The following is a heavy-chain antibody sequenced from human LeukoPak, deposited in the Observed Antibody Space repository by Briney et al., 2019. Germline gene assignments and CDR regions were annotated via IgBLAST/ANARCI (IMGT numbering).Heavy chain of an antibody. V-gene: IGHV3-66*01. CDR2: IYSGGST. J-gene: IGHJ3*02. CDR3: ASASGATYDAFDI. Sequence: PGGSLRLSCAASGFTVSSNYMSWVRQAPGKGLEWVSVIYSGGSTYYADSVKGRFTISRDNSKNTLYLQMNSLRAEDTAVYYCASASGATYDAFDIWGQGTMVTVSS. CDR1: GFTVSSNY. D-gene: IGHD1-26*01.